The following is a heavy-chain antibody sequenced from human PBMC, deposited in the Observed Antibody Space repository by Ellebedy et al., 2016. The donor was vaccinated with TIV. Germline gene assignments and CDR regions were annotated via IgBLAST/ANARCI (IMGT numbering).Heavy chain of an antibody. CDR1: GFTFNDYA. CDR2: ISWAGDST. V-gene: IGHV3-43D*03. CDR3: AKDWSSGYDNFIDY. D-gene: IGHD5-12*01. Sequence: GESLKISXAASGFTFNDYAMHWVRQAPGKGLEWVSLISWAGDSTYYADSVKGRFTISRDNSKNSLYLQMNSLRTEDTALYYCAKDWSSGYDNFIDYWGQGTLVTVSS. J-gene: IGHJ4*02.